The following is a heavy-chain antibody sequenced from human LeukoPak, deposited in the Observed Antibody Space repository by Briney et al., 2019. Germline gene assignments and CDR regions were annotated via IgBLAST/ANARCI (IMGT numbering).Heavy chain of an antibody. CDR2: FDPVDSEDGET. CDR3: AITDRYAGRPFDY. D-gene: IGHD3-9*01. CDR1: GYSLIEVA. J-gene: IGHJ4*02. Sequence: GPSVKVSCKVPGYSLIEVAMHWVRQAPGKGLEWVGSFDPVDSEDGETHYAQKFQGRVTMTADASTDTAYMELLHMNSLNTALYYCAITDRYAGRPFDYWGQGTLVTVSS. V-gene: IGHV1-24*01.